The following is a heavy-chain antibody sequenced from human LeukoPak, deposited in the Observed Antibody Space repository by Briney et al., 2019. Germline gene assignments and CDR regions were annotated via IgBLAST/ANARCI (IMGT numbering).Heavy chain of an antibody. CDR1: GSTFSSYA. J-gene: IGHJ4*02. Sequence: PGGSLRLSCAASGSTFSSYAMRWVRQAPGKGLEWVSSISNSGGRTFYTDSVKGRFTISRDNSKITLYLQMNSLRAEDTAVYYCARDGGYSGYDADCWGQGTLVTVSS. D-gene: IGHD5-12*01. CDR2: ISNSGGRT. CDR3: ARDGGYSGYDADC. V-gene: IGHV3-23*01.